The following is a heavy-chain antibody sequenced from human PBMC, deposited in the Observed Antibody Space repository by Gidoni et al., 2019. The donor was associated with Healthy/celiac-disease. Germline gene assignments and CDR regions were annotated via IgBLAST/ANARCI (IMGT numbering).Heavy chain of an antibody. CDR2: SYYSGST. CDR3: AREERAIQLWTNWDFDL. V-gene: IGHV4-30-4*01. J-gene: IGHJ2*01. CDR1: GGSIRSGDYY. Sequence: QVHLQESAPGLVKPSQTLSLTCTVSGGSIRSGDYYWSWIRQPPGKGLEWIGYSYYSGSTYYNPSLKSRVTISVDTSKNQFSLKLSSVTAADTAVYYCAREERAIQLWTNWDFDLWGRGTLVTVSS. D-gene: IGHD5-18*01.